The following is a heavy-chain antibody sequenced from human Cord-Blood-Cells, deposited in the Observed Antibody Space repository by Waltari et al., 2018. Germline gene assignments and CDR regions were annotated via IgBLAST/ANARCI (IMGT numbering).Heavy chain of an antibody. D-gene: IGHD6-6*01. V-gene: IGHV3-73*02. Sequence: EVQLVESGGGLVQPGGSLKLSCVAYGFTFSGFAMHWGRQDYGKGREWVGRIRNNANSDATEYVSWVKGRFTSSRDDAKNTAYLQMNSRETEDTAVYYGTRQAQAARPDYWGQGTLVTVSS. CDR1: GFTFSGFA. CDR3: TRQAQAARPDY. J-gene: IGHJ4*02. CDR2: IRNNANSDAT.